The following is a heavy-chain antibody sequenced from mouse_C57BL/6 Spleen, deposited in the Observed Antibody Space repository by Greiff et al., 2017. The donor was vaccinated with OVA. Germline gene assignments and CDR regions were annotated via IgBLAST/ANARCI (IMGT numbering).Heavy chain of an antibody. J-gene: IGHJ2*01. Sequence: EVKLVESGGGLVKPGGSLKLSCAASGFTFSSYAMSWVRQTPEKRLEWVATISDGGSYTYYADNVKGRFTISRDNAKNNLYLQMSHLKSEDTAMYYCARAYWGYFDYWGQGTTRTVSS. V-gene: IGHV5-4*03. D-gene: IGHD2-10*01. CDR3: ARAYWGYFDY. CDR1: GFTFSSYA. CDR2: ISDGGSYT.